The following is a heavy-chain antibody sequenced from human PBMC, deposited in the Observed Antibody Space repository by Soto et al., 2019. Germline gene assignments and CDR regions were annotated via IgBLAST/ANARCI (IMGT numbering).Heavy chain of an antibody. J-gene: IGHJ4*02. CDR3: ARVVVLVPAARIGNFDY. D-gene: IGHD2-2*01. Sequence: QVQLVQSGAEVKKPGSSVKVSCKASGGTFSSYAISWVRQAPGQGLEWMGGIIPIFGTANYAQKFQGRVTITADESTSTAYMELSSLRSEDTAVYYCARVVVLVPAARIGNFDYWGQGTLVTVSS. V-gene: IGHV1-69*12. CDR2: IIPIFGTA. CDR1: GGTFSSYA.